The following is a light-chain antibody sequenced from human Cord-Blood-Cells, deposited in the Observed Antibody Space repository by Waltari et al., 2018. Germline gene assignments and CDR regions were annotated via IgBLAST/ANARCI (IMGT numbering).Light chain of an antibody. Sequence: EIVLTQSPGTLSLSPGERATLSCRASQSVSSSYLAWYQQKPGQAPRLLMYGAASSATGIPDRFSGSGSGTDFTLTISRLEPDDFAVYYCQQYGSSPPYSFGQGTKLEIK. J-gene: IGKJ2*03. CDR2: GAA. CDR3: QQYGSSPPYS. V-gene: IGKV3-20*01. CDR1: QSVSSSY.